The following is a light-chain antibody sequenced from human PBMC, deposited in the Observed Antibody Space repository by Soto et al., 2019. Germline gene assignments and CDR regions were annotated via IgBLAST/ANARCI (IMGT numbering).Light chain of an antibody. CDR1: SSDVAAYNY. V-gene: IGLV2-14*03. CDR3: TSYTTSTTWV. Sequence: QSALTQPASVSGSPGQSIAISCTGTSSDVAAYNYVSWYQQHPGKAPKLMIYDVSNRLSGVSNRFSGSKSGNTASLTISGLQAEDAADYYCTSYTTSTTWVFGGGTKLTVL. J-gene: IGLJ3*02. CDR2: DVS.